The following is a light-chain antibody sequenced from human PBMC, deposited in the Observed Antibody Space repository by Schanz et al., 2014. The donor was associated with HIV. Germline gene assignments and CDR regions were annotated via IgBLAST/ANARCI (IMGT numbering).Light chain of an antibody. J-gene: IGLJ2*01. CDR3: ASYTSNRTVT. Sequence: QSALTQPPSASGSPGQSVTISCTGTSSDVGGYNYVSWYQQNPGKAPKVMIFEVSKRPSGVSNRFSGSKSGNTASLNISGLQADDEDYYYCASYTSNRTVTFGGGTKLTVL. CDR1: SSDVGGYNY. V-gene: IGLV2-14*01. CDR2: EVS.